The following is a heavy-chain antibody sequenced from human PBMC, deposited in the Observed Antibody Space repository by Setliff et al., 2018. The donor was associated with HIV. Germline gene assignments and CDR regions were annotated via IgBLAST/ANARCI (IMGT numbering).Heavy chain of an antibody. CDR3: VRHRSAVAGTRIGYCYYMDV. Sequence: GESLKISCKGSGYSFTTHWNGWVRQMPGKGLEWMGIIYPGDSETRYSPSFQGQVAISADKSITPAYLQWSSLKASDTAIYYCVRHRSAVAGTRIGYCYYMDVWGKGTTVTVSS. CDR2: IYPGDSET. V-gene: IGHV5-51*01. CDR1: GYSFTTHW. D-gene: IGHD6-19*01. J-gene: IGHJ6*03.